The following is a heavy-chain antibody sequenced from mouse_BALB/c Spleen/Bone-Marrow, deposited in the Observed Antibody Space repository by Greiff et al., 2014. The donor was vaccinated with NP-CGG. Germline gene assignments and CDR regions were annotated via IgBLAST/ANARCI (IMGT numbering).Heavy chain of an antibody. CDR1: GFNIKDTY. V-gene: IGHV14-3*02. D-gene: IGHD1-1*01. J-gene: IGHJ1*01. CDR2: IDPANGDT. Sequence: VKLQQSGAELATPGPSVKLTCTASGFNIKDTYMHWVKQRPEQGLEWIGRIDPANGDTKYDPKFQCKASITADTSSNTAYLQLSRLTSEDTAVYYCSKPSFYYGSSYWYFDVWGAGTTVTVSS. CDR3: SKPSFYYGSSYWYFDV.